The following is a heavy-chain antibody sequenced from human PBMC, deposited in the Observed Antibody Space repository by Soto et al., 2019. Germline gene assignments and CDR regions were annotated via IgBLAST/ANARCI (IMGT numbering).Heavy chain of an antibody. CDR2: IDPGSSAI. D-gene: IGHD6-6*01. CDR1: GFTFSFYS. CDR3: ARAEYSSSPHY. J-gene: IGHJ4*02. V-gene: IGHV3-48*02. Sequence: EVQLVESGGGLVQPGGSLRLSCAASGFTFSFYSMNWVRQAPGKGLEWVSYIDPGSSAIFYADSVKGRFTVSRDNAKNSLYLQMNSLRDVDTAVYYCARAEYSSSPHYWGQGNLVSVSS.